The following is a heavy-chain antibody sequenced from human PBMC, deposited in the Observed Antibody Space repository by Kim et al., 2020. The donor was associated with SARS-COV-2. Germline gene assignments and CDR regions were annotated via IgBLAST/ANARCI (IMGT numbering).Heavy chain of an antibody. Sequence: KGRFTIARDQSKNTLYLQMNSLRAEDTAVYYCAKSLSDRGSGSGDAFDIWGQGTMVTVSS. V-gene: IGHV3-30*02. J-gene: IGHJ3*02. D-gene: IGHD3-10*01. CDR3: AKSLSDRGSGSGDAFDI.